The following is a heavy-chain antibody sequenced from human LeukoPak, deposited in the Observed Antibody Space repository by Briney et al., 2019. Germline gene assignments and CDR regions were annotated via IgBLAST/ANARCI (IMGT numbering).Heavy chain of an antibody. V-gene: IGHV4-39*01. J-gene: IGHJ4*02. D-gene: IGHD5-12*01. CDR2: IYYSGST. CDR3: ARIRNSGYDPHYFDY. CDR1: GGSISSSSYY. Sequence: SETLSLTCTVSGGSISSSSYYWGWIRQPPGKGLEWIGSIYYSGSTYYNPSLKSRVTISVDTSKNQFSLKLSSVTAADTAVYYCARIRNSGYDPHYFDYWGQGTLVTVSS.